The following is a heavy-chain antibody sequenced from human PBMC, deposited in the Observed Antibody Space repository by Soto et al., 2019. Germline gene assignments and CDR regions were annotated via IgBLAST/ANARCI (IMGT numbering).Heavy chain of an antibody. CDR2: LYSGGNT. Sequence: EVQMVESGGALIQPGGSLRLSCAASGFIVSDSYMTWVRQAPGKGLEWVSVLYSGGNTYDADSVKGRFTISRDNSKNPLYLQMNSLRDEDTAVYYCARERGRRIDYWGQGTLVTVSS. J-gene: IGHJ4*02. CDR3: ARERGRRIDY. CDR1: GFIVSDSY. V-gene: IGHV3-53*01.